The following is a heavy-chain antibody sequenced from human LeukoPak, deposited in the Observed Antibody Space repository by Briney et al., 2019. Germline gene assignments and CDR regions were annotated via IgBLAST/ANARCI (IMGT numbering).Heavy chain of an antibody. D-gene: IGHD3-9*01. J-gene: IGHJ4*02. CDR3: ARVEDYDILTGFDY. CDR1: GFTFRSSW. Sequence: GGSLRLSCAASGFTFRSSWIHWVRQVPGKGLVWVSRINSDGSTTNYADSVKGRFTISRDNAKNTLYLQMNSLRAEDTAVYYCARVEDYDILTGFDYWGQGTLVTVSS. CDR2: INSDGSTT. V-gene: IGHV3-74*01.